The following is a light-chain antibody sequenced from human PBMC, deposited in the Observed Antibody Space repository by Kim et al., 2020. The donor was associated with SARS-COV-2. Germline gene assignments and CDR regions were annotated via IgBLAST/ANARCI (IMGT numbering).Light chain of an antibody. J-gene: IGKJ2*01. V-gene: IGKV3-15*01. CDR3: HQYNDWPPVDT. Sequence: EIVMTQSPGTLSVSPGERATLSCRASQSVSTNLAWYQHKPGQPPRLLIYGASTRAPGVPARFSGTGSGTDFTLTVSSLQSEDFAVYYCHQYNDWPPVDTFGQGTKLEI. CDR1: QSVSTN. CDR2: GAS.